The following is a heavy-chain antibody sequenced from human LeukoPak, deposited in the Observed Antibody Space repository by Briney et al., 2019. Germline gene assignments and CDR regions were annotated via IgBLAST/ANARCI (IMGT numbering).Heavy chain of an antibody. J-gene: IGHJ4*02. CDR2: IYNRGDT. Sequence: SETLSLTCSVSRGAVNNPAVYWVWIRQPPGKGLECLGGIYNRGDTFSNPSLMSRVDFSIDTSKDQFSLSLMSVTAADTAIYYCARQGVLYGFDFWGQGIPVNVSS. V-gene: IGHV4-39*01. CDR1: RGAVNNPAVY. CDR3: ARQGVLYGFDF. D-gene: IGHD3-16*01.